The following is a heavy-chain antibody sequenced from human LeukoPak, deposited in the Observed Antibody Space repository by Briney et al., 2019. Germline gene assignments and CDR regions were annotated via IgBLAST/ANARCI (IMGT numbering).Heavy chain of an antibody. CDR3: AKDRARVKGTVTSAGDY. CDR2: ISYDGSNK. D-gene: IGHD4-17*01. J-gene: IGHJ4*02. Sequence: GGSLRLSCAASGFTFSSYGMHWVRQAPGKGLEWVAVISYDGSNKYYADSVKGRFTISRDNSKNTLYLQMNSLRAEDTAVYYCAKDRARVKGTVTSAGDYWGQGTLVTVSS. V-gene: IGHV3-30*18. CDR1: GFTFSSYG.